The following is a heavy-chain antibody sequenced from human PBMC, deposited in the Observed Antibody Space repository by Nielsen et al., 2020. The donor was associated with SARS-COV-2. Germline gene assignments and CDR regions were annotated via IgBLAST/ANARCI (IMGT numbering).Heavy chain of an antibody. CDR2: ISSSGSTI. D-gene: IGHD3-22*01. J-gene: IGHJ4*02. CDR3: ARAGSDYDSSGYFDY. CDR1: GFTFSRSE. Sequence: GESLKISCADSGFTFSRSEMNWVRQAPGKGLEWVSYISSSGSTIFYANSVKGRFTISRGNAKNLLYLQMNSLRAEDTAVYYCARAGSDYDSSGYFDYWGQGTLVTVSS. V-gene: IGHV3-48*03.